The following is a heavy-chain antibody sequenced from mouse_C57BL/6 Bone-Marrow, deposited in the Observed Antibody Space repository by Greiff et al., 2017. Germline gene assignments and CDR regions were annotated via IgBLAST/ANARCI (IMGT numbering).Heavy chain of an antibody. Sequence: EVKLVESGGGLVKPGGSLTLSCAASGFTFSDYGMHWVRQAPERGMEWVAYISSGSSSIYYADSVKGRITISRDNAKNTLFLQMTSLRSEDTAMYYCAREGNDWGQGTTLTVSS. CDR2: ISSGSSSI. CDR1: GFTFSDYG. V-gene: IGHV5-17*01. CDR3: AREGND. J-gene: IGHJ2*01.